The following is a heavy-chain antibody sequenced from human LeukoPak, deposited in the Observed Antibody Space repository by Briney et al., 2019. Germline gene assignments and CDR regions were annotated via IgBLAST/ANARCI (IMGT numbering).Heavy chain of an antibody. V-gene: IGHV4-59*01. J-gene: IGHJ5*02. CDR1: GGSISSYY. Sequence: PSETLSLTCTVSGGSISSYYWSWIRQPPGKGLEWIGYIYYSGSTNYNPSLKSRVTISVDTSKNQFSLKLSSVTAADTAVYYCARHGYSSSWYGNNWFDPWGQGTLVTVSS. CDR3: ARHGYSSSWYGNNWFDP. D-gene: IGHD6-13*01. CDR2: IYYSGST.